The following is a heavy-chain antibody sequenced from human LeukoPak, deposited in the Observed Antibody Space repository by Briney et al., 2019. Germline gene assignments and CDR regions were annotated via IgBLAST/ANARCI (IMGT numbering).Heavy chain of an antibody. CDR3: AGLRVRYYYYYYGMDV. D-gene: IGHD3-3*01. CDR2: IYTGGNT. Sequence: GGSLRLSCAASGFTVDSNYLSWVRQAPGKGLEWVSTIYTGGNTYYAASVKGRFTISRDFSKNTVFLHMNSLRAEDTAMYYCAGLRVRYYYYYYGMDVWGQGTTVTVSS. CDR1: GFTVDSNY. V-gene: IGHV3-53*01. J-gene: IGHJ6*02.